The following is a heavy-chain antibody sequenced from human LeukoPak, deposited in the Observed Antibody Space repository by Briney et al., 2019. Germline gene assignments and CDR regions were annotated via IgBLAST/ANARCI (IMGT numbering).Heavy chain of an antibody. D-gene: IGHD6-13*01. CDR1: GFTLSRYW. CDR2: MKYDGSEK. V-gene: IGHV3-7*01. CDR3: ARDIEAAGLFLDY. J-gene: IGHJ4*02. Sequence: GGSLRLSCAASGFTLSRYWMSWARQAPGRGLEGVANMKYDGSEKYYVDSVKGRFTISRDNAKNSLYLQMNSLRAEDTAVYYCARDIEAAGLFLDYWGQGTLVTVSS.